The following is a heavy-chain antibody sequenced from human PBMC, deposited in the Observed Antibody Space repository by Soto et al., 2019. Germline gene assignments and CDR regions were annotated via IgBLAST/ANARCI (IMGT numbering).Heavy chain of an antibody. D-gene: IGHD3-9*01. Sequence: GGSLRLSCAASGFTFSSYAMSWVRQAPGKGLEWVSAISGSGGSTYYAGSVKGRFTISRDNSKNTLYLQMNSLRAEDTAVYYCAKVGYYDILTGYFDYWGQGTLVTVSS. J-gene: IGHJ4*02. CDR2: ISGSGGST. V-gene: IGHV3-23*01. CDR3: AKVGYYDILTGYFDY. CDR1: GFTFSSYA.